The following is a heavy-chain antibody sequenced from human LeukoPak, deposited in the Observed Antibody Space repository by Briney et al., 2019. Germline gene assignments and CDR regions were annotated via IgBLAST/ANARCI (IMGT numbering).Heavy chain of an antibody. CDR1: EDSVSSNSGA. J-gene: IGHJ4*02. CDR3: VRGGVEAPAAMGFDY. D-gene: IGHD2-2*01. Sequence: SQTLSLTCVISEDSVSSNSGAWNWIRQSPSRGLEWLGRTYYRSKWYNEYALSVESRITINPDTTKNQFSLQLSSVTPEDTAVYYCVRGGVEAPAAMGFDYWGQGTLVTVSS. V-gene: IGHV6-1*01. CDR2: TYYRSKWYN.